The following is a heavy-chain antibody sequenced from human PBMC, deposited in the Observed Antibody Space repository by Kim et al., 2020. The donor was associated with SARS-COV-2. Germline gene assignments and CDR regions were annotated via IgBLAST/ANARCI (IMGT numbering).Heavy chain of an antibody. V-gene: IGHV7-4-1*02. CDR2: INTNTGNP. J-gene: IGHJ6*03. Sequence: ASVKVSCKASGYTFTSYAMNWVRQAPGQGLEWMGWINTNTGNPTYAQGFTGRFVFSLDTSVSTAYLQISSLKAEDTAVYYCARDQRLVYYYYIDVWGKGTTVTVSS. CDR3: ARDQRLVYYYYIDV. CDR1: GYTFTSYA. D-gene: IGHD6-19*01.